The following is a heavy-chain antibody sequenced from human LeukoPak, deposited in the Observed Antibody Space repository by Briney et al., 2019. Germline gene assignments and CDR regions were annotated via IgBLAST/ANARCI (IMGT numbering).Heavy chain of an antibody. CDR3: ATVRYCSSTSCYYYFDY. CDR1: GYTLTELS. J-gene: IGHJ4*02. Sequence: ASVKVSCKVSGYTLTELSMHWVRQAPGKGLEWMGGFDPEDGETIYAQKFQGRVTMTEDTSTDTAYMELSSLRSEDTAAYYCATVRYCSSTSCYYYFDYWGQGTLVTVSS. V-gene: IGHV1-24*01. CDR2: FDPEDGET. D-gene: IGHD2-2*01.